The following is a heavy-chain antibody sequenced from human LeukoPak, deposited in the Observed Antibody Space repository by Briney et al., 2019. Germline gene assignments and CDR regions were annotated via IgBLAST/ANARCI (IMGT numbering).Heavy chain of an antibody. V-gene: IGHV5-51*01. CDR3: VRRPSGWYYFDY. D-gene: IGHD6-19*01. CDR1: GYIFTNYL. CDR2: IYPGDFET. J-gene: IGHJ4*02. Sequence: GESLKISCKGSGYIFTNYLIGWVRQVPGKGLESMGIIYPGDFETRYSPSLQGQVTISADRSINTAYLHWRSLKASDTGIYYCVRRPSGWYYFDYWGQGTPVIVSS.